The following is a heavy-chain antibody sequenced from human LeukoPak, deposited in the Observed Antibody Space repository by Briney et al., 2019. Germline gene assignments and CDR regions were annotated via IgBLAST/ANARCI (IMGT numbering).Heavy chain of an antibody. CDR1: GYSISNGYY. CDR3: ARQHDSYYYYYIDV. J-gene: IGHJ6*03. V-gene: IGHV4-38-2*01. Sequence: SETLSLTCAVSGYSISNGYYWVWIRQPPGRGLEWIGSLYHSDSAYYNTSLRSRVSMSVDTSKTQFSLTLSFVTAADTAVYYCARQHDSYYYYYIDVWGSGTTVTVSS. CDR2: LYHSDSA.